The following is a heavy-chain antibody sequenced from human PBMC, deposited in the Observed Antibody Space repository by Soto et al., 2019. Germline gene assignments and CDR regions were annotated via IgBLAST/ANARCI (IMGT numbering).Heavy chain of an antibody. V-gene: IGHV3-33*01. D-gene: IGHD4-4*01. Sequence: QVQLVESGGGVVQPGRSLRLSCAASGFTFSSYGMHWVRQAPGKGLEWVAVIWYDGSNKYYADSVKGRFTISRDNSKNTLYLQMNSLRAEDTAVYYCARGAYSNYAHYWGQGTLVTVSS. J-gene: IGHJ4*02. CDR3: ARGAYSNYAHY. CDR1: GFTFSSYG. CDR2: IWYDGSNK.